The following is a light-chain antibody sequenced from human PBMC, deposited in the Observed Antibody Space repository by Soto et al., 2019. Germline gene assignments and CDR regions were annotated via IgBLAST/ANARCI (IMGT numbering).Light chain of an antibody. Sequence: EIVLTQSPGTLSVSPGERATLSCRASQTISSNNLAWYQQKPGQAPSLLIYGTSSRATGIPDKVSGSGSGTDFTLTISRLEPQYSAIYYCHNYGSWTFVQGTKVEI. CDR3: HNYGSWT. V-gene: IGKV3-20*01. CDR2: GTS. CDR1: QTISSNN. J-gene: IGKJ1*01.